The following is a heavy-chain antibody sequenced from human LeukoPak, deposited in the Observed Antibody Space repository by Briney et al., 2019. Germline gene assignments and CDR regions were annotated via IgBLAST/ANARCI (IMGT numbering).Heavy chain of an antibody. V-gene: IGHV3-48*01. D-gene: IGHD3/OR15-3a*01. CDR2: ISSSSSTI. Sequence: GGSLRLSCAASGFTFSSHSMNWVRQAPGKGLEWVSYISSSSSTIYYADSVKGRFTISRDNAKNSLYLQMNSLRAEDTAVYYCARLSPRGPFDYWGQGTLVTVSS. J-gene: IGHJ4*02. CDR3: ARLSPRGPFDY. CDR1: GFTFSSHS.